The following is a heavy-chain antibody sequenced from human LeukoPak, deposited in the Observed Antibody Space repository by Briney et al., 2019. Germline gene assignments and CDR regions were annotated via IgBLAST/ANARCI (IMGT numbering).Heavy chain of an antibody. Sequence: SETLSLTCAVYGGSFSGYYWSWIRQPPGKGLEWIGEINHSGSTNYNPSLKSRVTISVATSKNQFSLKLSSVTAADTAVYYCATTYSSGWYRGDYWGQGTLVTVSS. J-gene: IGHJ4*02. V-gene: IGHV4-34*01. CDR3: ATTYSSGWYRGDY. D-gene: IGHD6-19*01. CDR2: INHSGST. CDR1: GGSFSGYY.